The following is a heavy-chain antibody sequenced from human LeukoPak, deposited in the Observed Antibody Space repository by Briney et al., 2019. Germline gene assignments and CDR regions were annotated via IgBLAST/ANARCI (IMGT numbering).Heavy chain of an antibody. CDR1: GYTFTSYA. V-gene: IGHV1-3*01. D-gene: IGHD3-22*01. CDR2: INAGNGNT. J-gene: IGHJ4*02. CDR3: ARDTEYYDSSGYYHYYFDY. Sequence: ASVKVSCKASGYTFTSYAMHWVRQAPGQRLEWMGWINAGNGNTKYSQKFQGRVTITRDTSASTAYMELSSLRSEDTAVYYCARDTEYYDSSGYYHYYFDYWGQGTLVTVSS.